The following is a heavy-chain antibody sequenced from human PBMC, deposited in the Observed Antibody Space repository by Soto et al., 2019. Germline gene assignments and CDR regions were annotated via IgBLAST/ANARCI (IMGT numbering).Heavy chain of an antibody. CDR3: GTGRIVVVGMRAYYGMDV. CDR1: GGTLSNSA. CDR2: IIPVFGIV. D-gene: IGHD3-22*01. J-gene: IGHJ6*02. V-gene: IGHV1-69*01. Sequence: QVQLAQSGAEVKKPGSSVKVSCKASGGTLSNSAFSWVRQAPGEGLEWMGGIIPVFGIVNYAKKYQDRVTITADESTSTAYMELSSLRSDDTAVYYCGTGRIVVVGMRAYYGMDVWGQGTTVTVTS.